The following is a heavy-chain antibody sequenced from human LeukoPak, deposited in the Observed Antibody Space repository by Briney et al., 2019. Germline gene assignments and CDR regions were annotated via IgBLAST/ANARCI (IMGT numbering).Heavy chain of an antibody. Sequence: ASVKVSCKASGYTFTSYDINWVRQATGQGLEWMGWMNPNSGNTGYAQKFQGRVTMTRNTSISTAYMELSSLRSEDTAVYYCAREYGSGTTVNMDVWGKGTTVTISS. CDR1: GYTFTSYD. J-gene: IGHJ6*03. CDR2: MNPNSGNT. D-gene: IGHD3-10*01. V-gene: IGHV1-8*01. CDR3: AREYGSGTTVNMDV.